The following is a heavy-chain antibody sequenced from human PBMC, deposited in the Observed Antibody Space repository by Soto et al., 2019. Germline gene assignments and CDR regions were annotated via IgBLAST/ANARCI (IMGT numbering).Heavy chain of an antibody. CDR2: IYYSGST. V-gene: IGHV4-59*08. CDR3: ASGSEVATYYFDY. Sequence: SETLSLTCTVSGGSISSYYWSWIRQPPGKGLEWIGYIYYSGSTNYNPSLKSRVTISVDTSKNQFSLKLSSVTAADTAVYYCASGSEVATYYFDYWGQGTLVTVSS. CDR1: GGSISSYY. D-gene: IGHD5-12*01. J-gene: IGHJ4*02.